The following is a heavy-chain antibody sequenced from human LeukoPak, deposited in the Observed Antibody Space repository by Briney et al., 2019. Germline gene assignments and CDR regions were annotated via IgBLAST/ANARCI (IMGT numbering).Heavy chain of an antibody. V-gene: IGHV1-2*02. CDR3: ARAPNTRDAFDI. Sequence: GASVKISCKASGYTFTGYYMHWVRQAPGQGLEWMGWINPNSGGTKYAEKFQGRVTMTRDTSISTAYMELSRLRSDDTAVYYCARAPNTRDAFDIWGQGTMVTVSS. D-gene: IGHD4/OR15-4a*01. J-gene: IGHJ3*02. CDR1: GYTFTGYY. CDR2: INPNSGGT.